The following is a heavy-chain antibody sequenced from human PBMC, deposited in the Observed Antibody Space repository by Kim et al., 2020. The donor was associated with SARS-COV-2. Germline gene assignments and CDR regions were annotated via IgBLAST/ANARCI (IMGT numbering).Heavy chain of an antibody. D-gene: IGHD3-10*01. V-gene: IGHV4-39*07. CDR3: ARDVGVTMVRGGDY. J-gene: IGHJ4*02. CDR2: IYYSGST. CDR1: GGSISSSSYY. Sequence: SETLSLTCTVSGGSISSSSYYWGWIRQPPGKGLEWIGSIYYSGSTYYNPSLKCRVTISVDTSKNQFSLKLSSVTAADTAVYYCARDVGVTMVRGGDYWGQGTLVTVSS.